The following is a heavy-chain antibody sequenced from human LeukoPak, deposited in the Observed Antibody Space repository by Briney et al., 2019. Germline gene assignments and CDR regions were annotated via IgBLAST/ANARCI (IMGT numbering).Heavy chain of an antibody. CDR3: ARGRGYFGY. Sequence: SETLSLTCTVSGGSVSSGSYYWSWIRQPPGKGLEWIGYIYYSGSTNYNPSLKSRVTISVDTSKNQFSLKLSSVTAADTAVYYCARGRGYFGYWGQGTLVTVSS. V-gene: IGHV4-61*01. CDR1: GGSVSSGSYY. J-gene: IGHJ4*02. CDR2: IYYSGST.